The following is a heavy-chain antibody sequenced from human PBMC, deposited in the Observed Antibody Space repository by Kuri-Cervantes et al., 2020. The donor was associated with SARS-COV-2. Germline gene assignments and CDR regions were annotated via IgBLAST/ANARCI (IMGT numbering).Heavy chain of an antibody. D-gene: IGHD6-19*01. CDR3: AAERYEWLAYAYYFDL. J-gene: IGHJ4*02. CDR2: ISYDETYK. Sequence: GGSLRLSCAASRFTFRNYGMHWVRQAPGKGLEWVALISYDETYKYYADSVEGRFTISRDNSENTLYLQMNSLRAEDTAMYYCAAERYEWLAYAYYFDLCGQGTLVTVSS. V-gene: IGHV3-30*03. CDR1: RFTFRNYG.